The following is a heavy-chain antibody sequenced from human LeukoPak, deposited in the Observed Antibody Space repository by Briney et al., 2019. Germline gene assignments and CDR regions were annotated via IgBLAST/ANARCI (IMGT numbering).Heavy chain of an antibody. J-gene: IGHJ4*02. V-gene: IGHV4-39*01. D-gene: IGHD6-6*01. Sequence: SETLSLTCTVSGGSISSSSYYWGWIRQPPGKGLEWIGSIYYSGSTYYNPSLKSRVTISVDTSKSQFSLKLSSVTAADTAVYYCARRHSSSSPHFDYWGQGTLVTVSS. CDR1: GGSISSSSYY. CDR2: IYYSGST. CDR3: ARRHSSSSPHFDY.